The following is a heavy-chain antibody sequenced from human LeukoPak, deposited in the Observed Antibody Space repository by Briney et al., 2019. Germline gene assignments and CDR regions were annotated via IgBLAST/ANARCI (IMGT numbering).Heavy chain of an antibody. CDR1: GFTFSSYA. V-gene: IGHV3-23*01. CDR3: ASYDSSGYYYRPPLYFDF. D-gene: IGHD3-22*01. CDR2: ISGSGGST. Sequence: PGGSLRLSCAASGFTFSSYAMSWVRQAPGEGLKWVSAISGSGGSTYSADSVKGRFTISRDNSKNTLYLQMNSLRAEDTAVYYCASYDSSGYYYRPPLYFDFWGQGTLVTVSS. J-gene: IGHJ4*02.